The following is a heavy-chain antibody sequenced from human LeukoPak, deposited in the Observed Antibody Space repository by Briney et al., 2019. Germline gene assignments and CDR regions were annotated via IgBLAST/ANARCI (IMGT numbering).Heavy chain of an antibody. D-gene: IGHD3-10*01. CDR1: GYTFTGYY. CDR3: ARGVTIVRDLDF. CDR2: LNPNTGST. V-gene: IGHV1-2*02. J-gene: IGHJ4*02. Sequence: ASVKVSCKASGYTFTGYYMHWVRHAPGQGLEWMGWLNPNTGSTTYAQKFQGRITVTRDTSISTAYMQLSRLRSDDTALYFCARGVTIVRDLDFWGQGTLVTVSS.